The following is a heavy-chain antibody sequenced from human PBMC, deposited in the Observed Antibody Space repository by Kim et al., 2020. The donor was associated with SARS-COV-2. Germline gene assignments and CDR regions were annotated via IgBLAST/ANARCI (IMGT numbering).Heavy chain of an antibody. J-gene: IGHJ5*02. D-gene: IGHD5-18*01. Sequence: VKGRFTISRDNAKNSLYLQMNSLRAEDTAVYYCARDVRPYSYGANWFDPWGQGTLVTVSS. V-gene: IGHV3-21*01. CDR3: ARDVRPYSYGANWFDP.